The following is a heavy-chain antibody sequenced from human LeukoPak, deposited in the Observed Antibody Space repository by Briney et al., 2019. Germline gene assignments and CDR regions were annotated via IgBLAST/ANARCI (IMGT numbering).Heavy chain of an antibody. J-gene: IGHJ5*02. CDR3: AREVRSAWASFDP. V-gene: IGHV4-39*02. CDR1: GVSISSSYSY. CDR2: IYYTGNT. D-gene: IGHD1-26*01. Sequence: SETLSLTCTVSGVSISSSYSYWGWIRQPPGMGLEWIGSIYYTGNTYYNASLKSQVSISIDTSKNQFSLKLSSVTAADTAVYYCAREVRSAWASFDPWGQGTLVTVSS.